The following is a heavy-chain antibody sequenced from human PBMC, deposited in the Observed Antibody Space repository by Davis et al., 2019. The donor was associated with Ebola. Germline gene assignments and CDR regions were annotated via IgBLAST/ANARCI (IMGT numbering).Heavy chain of an antibody. V-gene: IGHV3-53*01. CDR1: GFTVSSNY. CDR2: IYSGGYT. CDR3: ARDRQTGYYYYGMDV. J-gene: IGHJ6*02. Sequence: GESLKISCAASGFTVSSNYMSWVRQAPGKGLEWVSVIYSGGYTYYADSVKGRFTISRDNSENTLNLQMNSLKVEDTAVYYCARDRQTGYYYYGMDVWGQGTTVTVSS.